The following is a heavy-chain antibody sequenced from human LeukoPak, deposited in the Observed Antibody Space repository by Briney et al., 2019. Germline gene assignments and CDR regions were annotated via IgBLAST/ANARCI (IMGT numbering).Heavy chain of an antibody. CDR3: ARVVAVAGNYFDY. V-gene: IGHV1-8*01. CDR1: GYTFTSYD. J-gene: IGHJ4*02. Sequence: GASVKVSCKASGYTFTSYDINWVRQATGQGLEWMGWMNPNSGNTGYAQKFQGRVTMTRNTSISTAYMELSSLRSEDTAVYYCARVVAVAGNYFDYWGQGTLVTVSS. CDR2: MNPNSGNT. D-gene: IGHD6-19*01.